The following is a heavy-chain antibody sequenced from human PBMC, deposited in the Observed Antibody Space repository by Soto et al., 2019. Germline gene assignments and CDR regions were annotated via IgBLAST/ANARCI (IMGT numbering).Heavy chain of an antibody. CDR2: IYWDDDK. Sequence: QITLKESGPTLVKPTQTLTLTCTFSGFSLSTSGVGVGWIRQPPGKALEWLALIYWDDDKRYSPSLKSRLTITKXXPXNXXVLTMTNMDPVDTATYYCAPRLTMVRGVTSNWFDPWGQGTLVTVSS. J-gene: IGHJ5*02. V-gene: IGHV2-5*02. CDR1: GFSLSTSGVG. CDR3: APRLTMVRGVTSNWFDP. D-gene: IGHD3-10*01.